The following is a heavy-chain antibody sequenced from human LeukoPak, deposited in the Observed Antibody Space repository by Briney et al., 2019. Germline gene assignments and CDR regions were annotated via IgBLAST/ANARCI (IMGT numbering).Heavy chain of an antibody. CDR1: GFTFSSYW. CDR2: IKQDGSEK. V-gene: IGHV3-7*03. Sequence: GGSLRLSCAASGFTFSSYWMSWVRQAPGKGLEWVANIKQDGSEKYYVDSVKGRFTITRDNAKNSLYLQMNSLRAEDTALYYCAKDTTSGSYAPDAFDIWGQGTMVAVSS. J-gene: IGHJ3*02. D-gene: IGHD3-10*01. CDR3: AKDTTSGSYAPDAFDI.